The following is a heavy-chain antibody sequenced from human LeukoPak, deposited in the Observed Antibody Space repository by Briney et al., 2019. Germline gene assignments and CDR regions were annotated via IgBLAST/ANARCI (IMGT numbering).Heavy chain of an antibody. Sequence: PVKVSCKASGGTFSSYAISWVRQAPGQGLEWMGGIIPIFGTANYAQKFQGRVTITTDESTSTAYMELSSLRSEDTAVYYCASSPTTIFGVVIPRYFDYWGQGTLVTVSS. D-gene: IGHD3-3*01. CDR2: IIPIFGTA. CDR3: ASSPTTIFGVVIPRYFDY. V-gene: IGHV1-69*05. J-gene: IGHJ4*02. CDR1: GGTFSSYA.